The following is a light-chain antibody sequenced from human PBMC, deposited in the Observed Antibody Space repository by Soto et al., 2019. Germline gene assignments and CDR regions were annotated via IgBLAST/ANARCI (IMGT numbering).Light chain of an antibody. CDR2: EGS. CDR1: SSDVGSYNR. V-gene: IGLV2-23*01. J-gene: IGLJ2*01. Sequence: QSVLTQPASVSGSPGQSITISCTGTSSDVGSYNRVSWYQQHPGNAPKLMLYEGSKRHSGVSNRFSGSNSGNTASLTISGLQAEDESDYYCYAYAGSTTVVIFGGGTKVTVL. CDR3: YAYAGSTTVVI.